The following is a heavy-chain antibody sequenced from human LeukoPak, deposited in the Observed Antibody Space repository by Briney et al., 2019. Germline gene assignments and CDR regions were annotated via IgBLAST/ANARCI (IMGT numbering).Heavy chain of an antibody. Sequence: GGSLRLSCAASGFTFSSYAMRWVRQAPGKGLEWVSAISGSGGSTYYADSVKGRFTISRDNSKHTLYLQMNSLRAEDTAVYYCAKDDLGYSSGWYTYWGQGTLVTVSS. J-gene: IGHJ4*02. V-gene: IGHV3-23*01. CDR2: ISGSGGST. CDR1: GFTFSSYA. CDR3: AKDDLGYSSGWYTY. D-gene: IGHD6-19*01.